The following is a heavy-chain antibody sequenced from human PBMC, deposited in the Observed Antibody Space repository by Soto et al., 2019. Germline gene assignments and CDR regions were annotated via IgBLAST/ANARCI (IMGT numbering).Heavy chain of an antibody. CDR3: AGNIAAAGRRYYGMDV. D-gene: IGHD6-13*01. CDR1: GGSMSGYY. CDR2: VYTSETT. J-gene: IGHJ6*02. V-gene: IGHV4-4*07. Sequence: QVQLQESGPGLVKPSETLYLTCTVSGGSMSGYYWSWIRQSAGKGLEWIGRVYTSETTYYNPSLKSRGTMSLDTSKNQLALNLYSLTAADTAVYYCAGNIAAAGRRYYGMDVWGQVTTGAVSS.